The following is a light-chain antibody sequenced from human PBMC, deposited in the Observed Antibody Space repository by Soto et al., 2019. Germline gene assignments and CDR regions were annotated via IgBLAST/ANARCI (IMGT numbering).Light chain of an antibody. J-gene: IGKJ2*01. CDR1: QRGSCN. CDR2: GAS. CDR3: QQYNNWPYI. V-gene: IGKV3-15*01. Sequence: EIVMTQSPATMSVSPGERATLSCRARQRGSCNLAWYPQKPGHAPRLLIYGASTRSTGIPARFSGSGSGTEFTLTISSLHSEDIAVYYCQQYNNWPYICGQGTKLEIK.